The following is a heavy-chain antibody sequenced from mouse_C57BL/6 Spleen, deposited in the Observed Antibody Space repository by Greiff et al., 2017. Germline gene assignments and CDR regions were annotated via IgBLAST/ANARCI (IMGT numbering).Heavy chain of an antibody. CDR1: GYTFTGYW. V-gene: IGHV1-61*01. J-gene: IGHJ2*01. CDR3: ARKYCGGDD. Sequence: QVQLQQPGAELVRPGSSVKLSCKASGYTFTGYWMDWVKQRPGQGLEWIGNIYPSDSETHYNQKFKDKATLTVDKSSSTAYMQLSSLTSEDSAVYYCARKYCGGDDWGTGTTLTVSS. D-gene: IGHD5-1-1*01. CDR2: IYPSDSET.